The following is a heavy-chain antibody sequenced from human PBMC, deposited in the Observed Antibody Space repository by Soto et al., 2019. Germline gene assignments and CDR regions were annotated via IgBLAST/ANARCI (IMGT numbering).Heavy chain of an antibody. Sequence: SETLSLTCAVYGGSFSGYYWSWILQPPGKGLEWIGEINHSGSTNYNPSLKSRVTISVDTSKNQFSLKLSSVTAADTAVYYCARHRRYYYGSGSYYYHYGMDVWGQGTTVTVPS. D-gene: IGHD3-10*01. CDR2: INHSGST. CDR1: GGSFSGYY. J-gene: IGHJ6*02. CDR3: ARHRRYYYGSGSYYYHYGMDV. V-gene: IGHV4-34*01.